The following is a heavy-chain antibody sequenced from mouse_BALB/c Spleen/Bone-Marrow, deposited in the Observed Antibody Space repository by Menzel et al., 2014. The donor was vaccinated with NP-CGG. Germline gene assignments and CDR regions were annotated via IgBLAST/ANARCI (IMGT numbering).Heavy chain of an antibody. J-gene: IGHJ3*01. V-gene: IGHV1-69*02. D-gene: IGHD2-2*01. Sequence: QVQLQQSGAEPVKPGASVKLSCKASGYTFTSYWMHWVKQRPGQGLEWIGEIDPSDSYTNYNQKFKGKATLTVDKSSSTAYMQLSSLTSEDSAVYYCASYYGYDEGFAYWGQGTLVTVSA. CDR2: IDPSDSYT. CDR3: ASYYGYDEGFAY. CDR1: GYTFTSYW.